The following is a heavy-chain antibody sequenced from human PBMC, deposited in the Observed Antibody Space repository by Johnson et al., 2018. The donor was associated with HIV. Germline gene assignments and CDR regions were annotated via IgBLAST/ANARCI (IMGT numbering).Heavy chain of an antibody. V-gene: IGHV3-20*04. J-gene: IGHJ3*02. D-gene: IGHD6-19*01. CDR1: GFTFDDYG. CDR2: INWNGGST. CDR3: AREPGIAVAGTDAFDI. Sequence: VQLVESGGGVVRPGGSLRLSCAASGFTFDDYGMSWVRQAPGKGLEWVSGINWNGGSTGYADSVKGRFTISRDNSKNTLYLQMNSLRIDDTGVYYCAREPGIAVAGTDAFDIWGQGTMVTVSS.